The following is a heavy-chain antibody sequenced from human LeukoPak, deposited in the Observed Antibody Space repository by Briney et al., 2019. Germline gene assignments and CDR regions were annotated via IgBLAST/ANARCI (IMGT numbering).Heavy chain of an antibody. D-gene: IGHD6-6*01. CDR2: IYSDDSDT. J-gene: IGHJ4*02. V-gene: IGHV5-51*01. CDR3: ARQGDWDTSSLRYHPFDY. CDR1: GYSFTNYW. Sequence: GESLKISCKGSGYSFTNYWIGWVRQVPGKGLELMGIIYSDDSDTRYRPSFQGQVTISADKSISTAYLQWSSLKASDSAMYYCARQGDWDTSSLRYHPFDYWGQGTLVTVSS.